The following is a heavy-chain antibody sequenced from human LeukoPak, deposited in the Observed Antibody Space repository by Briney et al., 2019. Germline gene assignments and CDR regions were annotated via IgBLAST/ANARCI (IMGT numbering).Heavy chain of an antibody. V-gene: IGHV3-9*01. CDR3: AKADSSSWDLFDY. CDR1: GFTFDDYA. CDR2: ISWNSGSI. J-gene: IGHJ4*02. Sequence: GGSLRLSCAASGFTFDDYAMHWVRQAPGKGLEWVSGISWNSGSIGYADSVKGRFTISRDNAQNSLYLQMNSLRAEDTALYYCAKADSSSWDLFDYWGQGTLVTVSS. D-gene: IGHD6-13*01.